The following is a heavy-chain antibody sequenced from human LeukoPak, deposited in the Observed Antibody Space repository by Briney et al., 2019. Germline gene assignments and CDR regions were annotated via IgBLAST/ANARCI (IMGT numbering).Heavy chain of an antibody. D-gene: IGHD5-18*01. CDR1: GYTFTGYY. Sequence: ASVKVSCKASGYTFTGYYMHWVRQAPGQGLEWMGWINPNSGGTNYAQKFQGRVTMTRDTSISTAYMELSRLRSDDTAVYYCARVKTRSSRAAMVNFDYWGQGTLVTFSS. CDR3: ARVKTRSSRAAMVNFDY. J-gene: IGHJ4*02. CDR2: INPNSGGT. V-gene: IGHV1-2*02.